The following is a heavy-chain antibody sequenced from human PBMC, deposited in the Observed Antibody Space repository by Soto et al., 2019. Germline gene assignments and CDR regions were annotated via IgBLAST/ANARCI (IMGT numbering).Heavy chain of an antibody. D-gene: IGHD6-6*01. J-gene: IGHJ6*02. CDR3: AKEGVAARLSYYYYGMDV. CDR2: ISYDGSNK. CDR1: GFTFSIYG. V-gene: IGHV3-30*18. Sequence: GGSLRLSCAASGFTFSIYGMHWVRQAPGKGLEWVAVISYDGSNKYYADSVKGRFTISRDNSKNTLYLQMNSLRAEDTAVYYCAKEGVAARLSYYYYGMDVWGQGTTVTVSS.